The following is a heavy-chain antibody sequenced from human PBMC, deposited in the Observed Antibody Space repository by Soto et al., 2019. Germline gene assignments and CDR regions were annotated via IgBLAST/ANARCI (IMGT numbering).Heavy chain of an antibody. V-gene: IGHV4-34*01. CDR3: ARAHQPGYCSSTSCSGYYYYMDV. D-gene: IGHD2-2*01. CDR1: GGSFSGYY. J-gene: IGHJ6*03. CDR2: INHSGST. Sequence: PSETLSLTCAVYGGSFSGYYWSWIRQPPGKGLEWIGEINHSGSTNYNPSLKSRVTISVDTSKNQFSLKLSSVTAADTAVYYCARAHQPGYCSSTSCSGYYYYMDVWGKGTTVTAP.